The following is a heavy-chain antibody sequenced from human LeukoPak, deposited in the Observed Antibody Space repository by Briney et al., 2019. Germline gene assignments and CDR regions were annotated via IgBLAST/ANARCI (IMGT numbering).Heavy chain of an antibody. V-gene: IGHV3-23*01. J-gene: IGHJ2*01. Sequence: GGSLRLSCAASGFTFSDYYMSWIRQAPGKGLEWVSAISGSGGSTYYADSVKGRFTISRDNSKNTLYLQMNSLRAEDTAVYYCAKSPIAAAGTYWHSDLWGRGTLVTVSS. CDR2: ISGSGGST. D-gene: IGHD6-13*01. CDR3: AKSPIAAAGTYWHSDL. CDR1: GFTFSDYY.